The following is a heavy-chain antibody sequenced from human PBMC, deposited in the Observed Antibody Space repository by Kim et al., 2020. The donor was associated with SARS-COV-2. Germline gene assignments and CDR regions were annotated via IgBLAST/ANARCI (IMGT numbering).Heavy chain of an antibody. Sequence: SETLSLTCTVSGGSISSSSYYWGWIRQPPGKGLEWIGSIYYSGSTYYNPSLKSRVTISVDTSKNQFSLKLSSVTAADTAVYYCRAVTTGDYYYYYGMDV. CDR2: IYYSGST. J-gene: IGHJ6*01. D-gene: IGHD4-4*01. CDR3: RAVTTGDYYYYYGMDV. V-gene: IGHV4-39*01. CDR1: GGSISSSSYY.